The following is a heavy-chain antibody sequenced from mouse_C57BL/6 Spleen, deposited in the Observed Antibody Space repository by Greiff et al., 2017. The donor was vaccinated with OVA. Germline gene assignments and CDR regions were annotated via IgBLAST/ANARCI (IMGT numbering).Heavy chain of an antibody. CDR3: PRVPYYYGSEAWFAY. Sequence: EVQLQQSGPELVKPGASVKMSCKASGYTFTDYNMHWVKQSHGKSLEWIGYINPNNGGTSYNQKFKGKATLTVNKSSSTAYMELRSLTSEDSAVYYCPRVPYYYGSEAWFAYWGQGTLVTVSA. CDR1: GYTFTDYN. CDR2: INPNNGGT. V-gene: IGHV1-22*01. D-gene: IGHD1-1*01. J-gene: IGHJ3*01.